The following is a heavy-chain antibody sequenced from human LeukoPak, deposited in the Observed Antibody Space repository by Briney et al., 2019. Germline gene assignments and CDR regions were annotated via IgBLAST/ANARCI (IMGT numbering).Heavy chain of an antibody. CDR3: TRGGKGWFSYGPLYYYGMDV. V-gene: IGHV3-49*03. D-gene: IGHD5-18*01. Sequence: GGSLRLSCAVSGFTFSSYAMSWFRQAPGKGLEWVGFIRSKAYGGTTEYAASVKGRFTISRDDSKSIAYLQMNSLKTEDTAVYYCTRGGKGWFSYGPLYYYGMDVWGQGTTVTVSS. CDR2: IRSKAYGGTT. J-gene: IGHJ6*02. CDR1: GFTFSSYA.